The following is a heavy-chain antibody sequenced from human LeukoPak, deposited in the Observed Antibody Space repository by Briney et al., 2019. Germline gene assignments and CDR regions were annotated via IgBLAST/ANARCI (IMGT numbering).Heavy chain of an antibody. CDR2: IYYSGST. CDR3: ARQPSSWFTSFDS. D-gene: IGHD6-13*01. Sequence: SETLSLTCTVSGGSLSSYFWSWIRQPPGKGLEWIAYIYYSGSTNYNPSPKSRVTISVDTSKNQFSLKLSSVTAADTAVYYCARQPSSWFTSFDSWGQGTLVTVSS. CDR1: GGSLSSYF. V-gene: IGHV4-59*01. J-gene: IGHJ4*02.